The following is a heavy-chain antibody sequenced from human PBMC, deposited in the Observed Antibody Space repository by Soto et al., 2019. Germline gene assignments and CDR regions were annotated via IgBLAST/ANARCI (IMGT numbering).Heavy chain of an antibody. CDR1: GGIFTNNA. D-gene: IGHD3-22*01. Sequence: QVQVVQSGAEVKKPGSSVKVSCKVSGGIFTNNAISWVRQAPGQGLEWLGGVIPLFDTAYYAQIFRGRLRISADGATTTAYMELSGLTSADTAVYYCARAGQYYDSSGYANWGQGTLVTVSS. CDR3: ARAGQYYDSSGYAN. J-gene: IGHJ4*02. V-gene: IGHV1-69*01. CDR2: VIPLFDTA.